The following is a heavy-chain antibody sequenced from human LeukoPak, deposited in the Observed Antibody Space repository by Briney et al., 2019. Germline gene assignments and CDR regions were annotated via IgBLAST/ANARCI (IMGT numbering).Heavy chain of an antibody. D-gene: IGHD3-22*01. Sequence: GGSLRLSCAASGFTFSSYSMNWVRQAPGKGLEWVSSISSSSSYIYYADSVKGRFTISRENAKNSLYLQMNSLRAGDTAVYYCARGDSSGYYSSPDYWGQGTLVTVSS. CDR1: GFTFSSYS. J-gene: IGHJ4*02. V-gene: IGHV3-21*01. CDR3: ARGDSSGYYSSPDY. CDR2: ISSSSSYI.